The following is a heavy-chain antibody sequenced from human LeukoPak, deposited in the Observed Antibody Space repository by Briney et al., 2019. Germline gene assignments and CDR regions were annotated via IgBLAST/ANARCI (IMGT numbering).Heavy chain of an antibody. D-gene: IGHD3-10*01. CDR2: IIPIFGTA. CDR3: ARDLGVAGVDY. CDR1: GGTFSSYA. V-gene: IGHV1-69*01. Sequence: SVKVSCKASGGTFSSYAISWVRQAPGQGLEWTGGIIPIFGTANYAQKFQGRVTITADESTSTAHMELSSLRSEDTAVYYCARDLGVAGVDYWGQGTLVTVSS. J-gene: IGHJ4*02.